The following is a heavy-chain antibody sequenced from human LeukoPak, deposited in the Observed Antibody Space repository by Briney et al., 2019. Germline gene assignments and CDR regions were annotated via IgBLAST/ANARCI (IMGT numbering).Heavy chain of an antibody. Sequence: GGSLRLPCAASGFTFSSYSMNRVRQAPGKGLEWVSYISSSSSTIYYADSVKGRFTISRDNAKNSLYLQMNSLRAEDTAVYYCARDPARGYSYGALYWGQGTLVTVSS. J-gene: IGHJ4*02. V-gene: IGHV3-48*01. D-gene: IGHD5-18*01. CDR2: ISSSSSTI. CDR3: ARDPARGYSYGALY. CDR1: GFTFSSYS.